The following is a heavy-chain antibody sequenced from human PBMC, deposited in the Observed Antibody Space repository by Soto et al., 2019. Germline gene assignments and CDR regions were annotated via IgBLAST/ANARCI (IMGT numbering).Heavy chain of an antibody. CDR3: ARDVSSDTTGFRGYDL. V-gene: IGHV1-69*01. J-gene: IGHJ4*02. Sequence: QEQLVQSGAEVKKAGSSVKVSCKASGGTVSSYAITWVRQAPGKGLEWMGVFIPIFVSAHYAPKFQGRITITADESTSTAYMELSGLTSEDTAIYYCARDVSSDTTGFRGYDLWGQGTQVTVSS. D-gene: IGHD3-10*01. CDR2: FIPIFVSA. CDR1: GGTVSSYA.